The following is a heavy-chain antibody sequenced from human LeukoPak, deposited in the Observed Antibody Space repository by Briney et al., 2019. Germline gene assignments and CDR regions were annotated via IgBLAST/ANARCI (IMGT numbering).Heavy chain of an antibody. CDR1: GFSLSTSGMC. CDR2: IDWDDDK. V-gene: IGHV2-70*11. Sequence: SGPALVKPTQTLTLTCTFSGFSLSTSGMCVSWIRQPPGKALEWLARIDWDDDKYYSTSLKTRLTISKDTSKNQVVLTMTNMDPVDTATYYCARIQVPINYYDSSGILFDYWGQGTLVTVSS. D-gene: IGHD3-22*01. CDR3: ARIQVPINYYDSSGILFDY. J-gene: IGHJ4*02.